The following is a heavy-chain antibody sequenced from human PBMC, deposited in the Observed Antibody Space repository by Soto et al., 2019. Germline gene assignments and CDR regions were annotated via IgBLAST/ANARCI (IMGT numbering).Heavy chain of an antibody. CDR1: GFTFSSYG. V-gene: IGHV3-33*01. Sequence: QVQLVESGGGVVQPGRSLRLSCAASGFTFSSYGMHWVHQAPGKGLEWVAVICYDGSNKYYADSVNGCFTISSDNSKYPVYLLINSLRAEDPGVSYCASSSSTGPLYFDHWGQGALRTVSS. J-gene: IGHJ4*02. CDR2: ICYDGSNK. CDR3: ASSSSTGPLYFDH. D-gene: IGHD2-2*01.